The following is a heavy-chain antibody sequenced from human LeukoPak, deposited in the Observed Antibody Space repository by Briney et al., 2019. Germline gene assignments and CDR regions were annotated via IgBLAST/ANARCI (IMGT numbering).Heavy chain of an antibody. CDR2: ISAYKGNT. J-gene: IGHJ4*02. Sequence: ASVKVSCKASGYTFTSYGISWVRQAPGQGLEGMGWISAYKGNTNYAQKLQGRVTMTTDTSTSTAYMELGSLRSDDTAVYYCARGTSGSYYNVDLDYWGQGTLVTVSS. D-gene: IGHD3-10*01. V-gene: IGHV1-18*01. CDR1: GYTFTSYG. CDR3: ARGTSGSYYNVDLDY.